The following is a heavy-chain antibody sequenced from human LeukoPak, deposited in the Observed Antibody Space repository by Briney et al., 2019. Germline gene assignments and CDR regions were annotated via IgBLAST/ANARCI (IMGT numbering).Heavy chain of an antibody. CDR2: IIGSGGST. J-gene: IGHJ4*02. D-gene: IGHD5-18*01. CDR1: GFTFSSYA. CDR3: AKDAQRGYSYGYPVVY. Sequence: PGGSLRLSCAASGFTFSSYAMSWVRQAPGKGLEWVSAIIGSGGSTYYADSVKGRFTISRDNSKNTLYLQMNSLRAEDTAVYYCAKDAQRGYSYGYPVVYWGQGTLVTVSS. V-gene: IGHV3-23*01.